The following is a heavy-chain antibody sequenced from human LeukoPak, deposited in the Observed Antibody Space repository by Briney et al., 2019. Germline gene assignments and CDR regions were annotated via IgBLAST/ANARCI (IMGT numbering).Heavy chain of an antibody. J-gene: IGHJ4*02. D-gene: IGHD3-22*01. V-gene: IGHV3-7*01. CDR2: IKEDGSEK. Sequence: PGGSLGLSCAASGFTFGTSWMTWVRQAPGKGLEWVANIKEDGSEKYYVDSVKGRFTISRDNAKKSLYLQMNSLRAEGTAVYYCARGYYDTSGYFAYWGQGTLVTVSS. CDR3: ARGYYDTSGYFAY. CDR1: GFTFGTSW.